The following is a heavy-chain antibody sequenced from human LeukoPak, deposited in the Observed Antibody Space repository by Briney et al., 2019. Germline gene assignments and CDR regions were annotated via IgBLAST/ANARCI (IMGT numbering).Heavy chain of an antibody. Sequence: ASVKVSCKASGYTFTSYAISWVRQAPGQGLEWMGGIIPIFGTANYAQKFQGRVTITADESTSTAYMELSSLRSEDTAVYYCARGPSRGGNPGYFDYWGQGTLVTVSS. J-gene: IGHJ4*02. V-gene: IGHV1-69*13. CDR2: IIPIFGTA. D-gene: IGHD4-23*01. CDR1: GYTFTSYA. CDR3: ARGPSRGGNPGYFDY.